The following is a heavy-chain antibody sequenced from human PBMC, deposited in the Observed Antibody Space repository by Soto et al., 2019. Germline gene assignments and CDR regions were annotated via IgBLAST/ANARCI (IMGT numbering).Heavy chain of an antibody. D-gene: IGHD3-22*01. CDR2: IYTSGST. CDR3: ARDSRDYDSSYYYYYGMDV. CDR1: GGSISSYY. V-gene: IGHV4-4*07. Sequence: QVQLQESGPGLVKPSETLSLTCTVSGGSISSYYWSWIRQPAGKGLEWIGRIYTSGSTNYNPSLKSRVTMSVETSKNQFSLKLISVTAADTAVYYCARDSRDYDSSYYYYYGMDVWGQGTTVTVSS. J-gene: IGHJ6*02.